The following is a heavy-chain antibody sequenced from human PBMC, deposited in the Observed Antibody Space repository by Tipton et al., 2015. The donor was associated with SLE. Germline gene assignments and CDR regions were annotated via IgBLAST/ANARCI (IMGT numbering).Heavy chain of an antibody. CDR1: GDSISSGSYF. V-gene: IGHV4-61*02. D-gene: IGHD6-6*01. Sequence: TLSLTCTVFGDSISSGSYFWSWIRQPPRKGLEWIGRIYKSGSTNYNPSLRGRVTIAVDTSKNQFSLKMTSMTAEDTAVYYCAREGSSSRLDPWGQGTLVTVSS. CDR2: IYKSGST. CDR3: AREGSSSRLDP. J-gene: IGHJ5*02.